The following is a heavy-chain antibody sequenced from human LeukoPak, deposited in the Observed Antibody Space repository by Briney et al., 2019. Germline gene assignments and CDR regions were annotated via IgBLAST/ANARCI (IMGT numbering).Heavy chain of an antibody. CDR3: ARGPRSSSGYYEFDY. CDR1: GYTFIDYY. Sequence: ASVKVSCKASGYTFIDYYIHWVRQVPGQGLEWVGRINPNTGATYYAQKLQGRVTMTRDTSINTVYMELNSLRSDDAAVYYCARGPRSSSGYYEFDYWGQGTLVTVSS. V-gene: IGHV1-2*06. J-gene: IGHJ4*02. D-gene: IGHD3-22*01. CDR2: INPNTGAT.